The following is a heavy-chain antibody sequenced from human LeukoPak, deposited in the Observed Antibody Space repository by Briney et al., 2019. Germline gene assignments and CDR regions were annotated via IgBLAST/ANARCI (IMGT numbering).Heavy chain of an antibody. Sequence: SETLSLTCTVSGYSISSGYYWGWIRQPPGKGLEWIGSIYHSGSTYYNPSLKSRVTISVDTSKNQFSLKLSSVTAADTAVYYCARGFYDFWSGYFTIQVNFDYWGQGTLVTVSS. CDR3: ARGFYDFWSGYFTIQVNFDY. V-gene: IGHV4-38-2*02. CDR1: GYSISSGYY. CDR2: IYHSGST. J-gene: IGHJ4*02. D-gene: IGHD3-3*01.